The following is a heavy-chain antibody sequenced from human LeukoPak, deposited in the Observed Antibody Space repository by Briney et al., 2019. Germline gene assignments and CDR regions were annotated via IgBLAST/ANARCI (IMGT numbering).Heavy chain of an antibody. V-gene: IGHV3-7*01. D-gene: IGHD2-2*01. CDR1: GFTFSRYW. Sequence: GASLRLSCEASGFTFSRYWMSWVRQAPGKGPEWMAHIKENGNEHYYADSVKGRFTISRDNVKQSLFLQMNNLRAEDTAVYYCARDPPIVPAATKKAVAAQGNDYWGQGTLVTVSS. J-gene: IGHJ4*02. CDR2: IKENGNEH. CDR3: ARDPPIVPAATKKAVAAQGNDY.